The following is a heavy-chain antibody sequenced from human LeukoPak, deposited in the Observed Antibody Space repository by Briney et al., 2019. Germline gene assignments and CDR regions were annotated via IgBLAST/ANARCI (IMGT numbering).Heavy chain of an antibody. V-gene: IGHV4-34*01. Sequence: SETLSLTCTVSGGSISSYSWSWIRQPPGRGLEWIGEINHSGSTNYNPSLKSRVTISVDTSKNQFSLKLSSVTAADTAVYYCARGIRGYSYGLYYFDYWGQGTLVTVSS. J-gene: IGHJ4*02. CDR3: ARGIRGYSYGLYYFDY. CDR1: GGSISSYS. CDR2: INHSGST. D-gene: IGHD5-18*01.